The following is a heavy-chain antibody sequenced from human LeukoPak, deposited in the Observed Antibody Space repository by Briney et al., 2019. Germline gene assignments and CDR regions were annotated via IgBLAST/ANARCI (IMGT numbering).Heavy chain of an antibody. V-gene: IGHV4-39*07. CDR3: ARGMHHRYYYGSRSYYNV. CDR2: IYYSGST. CDR1: GGSISSSSYY. J-gene: IGHJ4*02. D-gene: IGHD3-10*01. Sequence: SETLSLTCTVSGGSISSSSYYWGWIRQPPGKGLEWIGSIYYSGSTYYNPSLKSRVTISVDTSKNQFSLKLSSVTAADTAVYYCARGMHHRYYYGSRSYYNVWGQGTLVTVSS.